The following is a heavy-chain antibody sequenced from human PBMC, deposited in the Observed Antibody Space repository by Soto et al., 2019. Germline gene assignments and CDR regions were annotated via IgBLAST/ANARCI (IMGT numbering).Heavy chain of an antibody. CDR3: ARFACSSTSCYTDRASYSYYAMHV. CDR1: GYTFTSYG. D-gene: IGHD2-2*02. J-gene: IGHJ6*02. V-gene: IGHV1-18*04. CDR2: ISAYNGNT. Sequence: ASVKVSCKASGYTFTSYGISWVRQAPGQGLEWMGWISAYNGNTNYAQKLQGRVTMTTDTSTSTAYMELRSLRSDDTAVYYCARFACSSTSCYTDRASYSYYAMHVWGPGILVTGSS.